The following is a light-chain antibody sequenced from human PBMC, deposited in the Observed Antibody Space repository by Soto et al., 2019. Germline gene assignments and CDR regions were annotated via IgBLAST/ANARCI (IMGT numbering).Light chain of an antibody. CDR2: DAS. CDR3: QQRNTWPPIT. J-gene: IGKJ5*01. Sequence: ENVLAPAPVPPSLSPGGRAPLSCRASQSVRTYLAWYQVKPGQAPRLLIYDASRRASGVPARFSGSGSGTDFTLTISSLEPEDFALYYCQQRNTWPPITFGQGTRLEIK. V-gene: IGKV3-11*01. CDR1: QSVRTY.